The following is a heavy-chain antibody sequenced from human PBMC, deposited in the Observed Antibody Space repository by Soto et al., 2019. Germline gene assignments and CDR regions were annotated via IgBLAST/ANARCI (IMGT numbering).Heavy chain of an antibody. Sequence: QVQLVQSGAEVKKPGASVKVSCKASGYTFTGHWIHWVRQAPGQGLEWMGWINPNSGGTNYAQKFQGWVIMTTDTSITTAYMDLTRLRSDDTAVYYCARVTTVTNTEAIYYYYGMDVWGQGTTVTVSS. D-gene: IGHD4-17*01. CDR1: GYTFTGHW. J-gene: IGHJ6*02. V-gene: IGHV1-2*04. CDR2: INPNSGGT. CDR3: ARVTTVTNTEAIYYYYGMDV.